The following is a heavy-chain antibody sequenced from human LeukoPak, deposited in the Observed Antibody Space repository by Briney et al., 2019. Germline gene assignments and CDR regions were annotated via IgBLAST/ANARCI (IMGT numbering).Heavy chain of an antibody. Sequence: SETLSLTCTVSGGSISSYYWSWIRQPPGKGLEWIGYIYYSGSTNYNPSLKSRVTISVDTSKNQFSLKLSSVTAADTAVYYCARRVRGYSYGYLDYWGQGTLVTVSS. CDR2: IYYSGST. D-gene: IGHD5-18*01. J-gene: IGHJ4*02. V-gene: IGHV4-59*08. CDR1: GGSISSYY. CDR3: ARRVRGYSYGYLDY.